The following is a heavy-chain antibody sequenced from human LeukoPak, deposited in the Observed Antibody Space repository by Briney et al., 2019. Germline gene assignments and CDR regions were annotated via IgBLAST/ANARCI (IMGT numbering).Heavy chain of an antibody. CDR1: GFTFDDYA. CDR3: AKDINRYPHRGAFDI. D-gene: IGHD1-14*01. CDR2: MSWNSGSI. Sequence: GGSLRLSCAASGFTFDDYAMHWVRQAPGKGLEWVSGMSWNSGSIGYADSVKGRFTISRDDAKNSLYLQMNSLRAEDMALYYCAKDINRYPHRGAFDIWGQGTMVTVSS. V-gene: IGHV3-9*03. J-gene: IGHJ3*02.